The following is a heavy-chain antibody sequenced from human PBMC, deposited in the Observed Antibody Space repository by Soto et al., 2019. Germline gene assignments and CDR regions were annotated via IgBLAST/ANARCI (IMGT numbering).Heavy chain of an antibody. J-gene: IGHJ6*02. CDR3: ASKPGITYYYYGMAV. CDR1: GYSFTSYW. Sequence: GESLKISCKGSGYSFTSYWIGWVRQMPGKGLEWMGIIYPGDSDTRYSPSFQGQVTISADKSISTAYLQWSSLKASDTAMYYCASKPGITYYYYGMAVWGQGTTVTVYS. V-gene: IGHV5-51*01. D-gene: IGHD1-20*01. CDR2: IYPGDSDT.